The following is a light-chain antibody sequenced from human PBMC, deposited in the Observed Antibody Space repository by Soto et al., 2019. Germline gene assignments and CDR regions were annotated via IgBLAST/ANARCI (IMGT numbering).Light chain of an antibody. CDR1: SSDVGGYNY. Sequence: QSALTQPASVSGSPGQSITISCTGTSSDVGGYNYVSWYQHHPGKTPKLMIYEVSHRPSGVSNRFSGSKSGNTASLTISGLQAEDEADYYCSSYTGSSDVFGTGTKLTVL. J-gene: IGLJ1*01. V-gene: IGLV2-14*01. CDR2: EVS. CDR3: SSYTGSSDV.